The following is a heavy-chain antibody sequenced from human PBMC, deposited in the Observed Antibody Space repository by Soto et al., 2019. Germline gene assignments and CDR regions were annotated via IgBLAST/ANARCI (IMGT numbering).Heavy chain of an antibody. V-gene: IGHV3-11*06. J-gene: IGHJ4*02. CDR3: ARYIYGYVDY. Sequence: PXGSLRLSCAASGFTFSDYYMSWIRQAPGKGLEWVSYISSSISYTNYADSVKGRFTISRDNAKNSLYLQMNSLRAEDTAVYYCARYIYGYVDYWGQGTLVTVSS. CDR2: ISSSISYT. CDR1: GFTFSDYY. D-gene: IGHD5-18*01.